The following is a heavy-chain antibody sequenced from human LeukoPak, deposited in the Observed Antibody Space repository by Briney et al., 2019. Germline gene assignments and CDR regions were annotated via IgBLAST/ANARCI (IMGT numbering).Heavy chain of an antibody. CDR2: IIPSFGTA. Sequence: GSSVKVSCKASGVTFSSYAISWVRQAPGQGLEWMGGIIPSFGTANYAQKFQGRVTITADESTSTAYMELSSLRSEDTAVYYCARVEGHYDILTGYQGKYYFDYWGQGTLVTVSS. V-gene: IGHV1-69*01. CDR3: ARVEGHYDILTGYQGKYYFDY. J-gene: IGHJ4*02. D-gene: IGHD3-9*01. CDR1: GVTFSSYA.